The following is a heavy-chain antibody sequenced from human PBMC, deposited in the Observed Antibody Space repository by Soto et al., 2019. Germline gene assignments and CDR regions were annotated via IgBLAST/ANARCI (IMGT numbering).Heavy chain of an antibody. CDR3: AQRYSSSWYGRGNWFDP. V-gene: IGHV2-5*02. D-gene: IGHD6-13*01. J-gene: IGHJ5*02. CDR1: GFSLSTSGVG. CDR2: IYWDDDK. Sequence: QITLKESGPTLVKPTQTLTLTCTFSGFSLSTSGVGVGWIRQPPGKALEWLALIYWDDDKRYSPSLKSRLTITKDTSKNQVVLTMTNRDPVDTATYYCAQRYSSSWYGRGNWFDPWGQGTLVTVSS.